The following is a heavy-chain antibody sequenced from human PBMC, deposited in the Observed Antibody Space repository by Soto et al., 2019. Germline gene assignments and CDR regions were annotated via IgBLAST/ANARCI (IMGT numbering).Heavy chain of an antibody. Sequence: QITLKESGPTLVKPTQTLTLTCTFSGFSLSTSGVGVGWIRQPPGKALQWLALIYWNDDKRYSPSLKSRLTITKDTSKTQVVLTMTNMDPVDTATYYCAHTMISSGSYFCPSPLFPTYFDYWGQGTLVTVSS. D-gene: IGHD3-10*01. CDR1: GFSLSTSGVG. V-gene: IGHV2-5*01. J-gene: IGHJ4*02. CDR2: IYWNDDK. CDR3: AHTMISSGSYFCPSPLFPTYFDY.